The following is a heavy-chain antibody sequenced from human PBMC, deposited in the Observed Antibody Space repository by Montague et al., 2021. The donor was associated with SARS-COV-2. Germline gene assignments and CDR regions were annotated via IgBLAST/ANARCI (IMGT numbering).Heavy chain of an antibody. D-gene: IGHD2-2*01. V-gene: IGHV4-34*01. CDR3: ARVRAVPAARLMFSLVRSYYCMDV. J-gene: IGHJ6*02. Sequence: SETLSLTCTVYGGSFSGCYYNWICKPPRPGQGWIWVINHSGSTNYNPNLTRRVTISVDTSRNQFSLKLSSVTAADTAVYYCARVRAVPAARLMFSLVRSYYCMDVWGQGTPVTVSS. CDR2: INHSGST. CDR1: GGSFSGCY.